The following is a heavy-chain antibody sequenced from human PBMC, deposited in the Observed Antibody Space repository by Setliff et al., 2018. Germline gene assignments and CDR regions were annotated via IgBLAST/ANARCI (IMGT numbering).Heavy chain of an antibody. V-gene: IGHV3-7*01. J-gene: IGHJ6*02. CDR2: INQDGSGK. Sequence: GGSLRLSCAASGFTFSSFWMSWVRQSPGKGLEWVANINQDGSGKYYVDSVRGRFTISRDNAKNLLYLQMNNLRVEDTALYSCARDGVSYAMDVWGHGTTVTVSS. CDR1: GFTFSSFW. CDR3: ARDGVSYAMDV.